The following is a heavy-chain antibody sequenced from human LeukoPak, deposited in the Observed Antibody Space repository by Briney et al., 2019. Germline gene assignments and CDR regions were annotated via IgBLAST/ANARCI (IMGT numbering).Heavy chain of an antibody. CDR2: LNPNSGDT. Sequence: ASVKVSCKASGYTFTGSYLHWVRQAPGQGLEWMGWLNPNSGDTKDALKFQGRVTMTRDMSINTAYMELSRLTSGDTAVYYCARGTTHLWFGEGGNALDIWGQGTMVTVSS. V-gene: IGHV1-2*02. CDR3: ARGTTHLWFGEGGNALDI. D-gene: IGHD3-10*01. J-gene: IGHJ3*02. CDR1: GYTFTGSY.